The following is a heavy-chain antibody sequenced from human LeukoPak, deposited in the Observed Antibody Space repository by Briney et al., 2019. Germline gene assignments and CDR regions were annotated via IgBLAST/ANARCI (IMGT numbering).Heavy chain of an antibody. D-gene: IGHD6-19*01. J-gene: IGHJ4*02. CDR2: ISWNSGSI. CDR1: GFTFDDYA. V-gene: IGHV3-9*03. Sequence: HPGGSLRLSCAASGFTFDDYAMHWVRQAPGKGLEWVSGISWNSGSIGYADSVKGRFTISRDNVKNSLYLQMNSLRAEDMALYYCAKDTGGGGSGWEYFDYWGQGTLVTVSS. CDR3: AKDTGGGGSGWEYFDY.